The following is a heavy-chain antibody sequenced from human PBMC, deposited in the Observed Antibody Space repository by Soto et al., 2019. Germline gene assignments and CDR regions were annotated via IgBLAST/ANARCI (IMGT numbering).Heavy chain of an antibody. CDR2: ISPYTGNT. J-gene: IGHJ6*02. V-gene: IGHV1-18*01. D-gene: IGHD3-16*01. Sequence: QVQLVQSGDEVKKPGASVKVSCKASGYIFVNYGIAWVRQAPRQGLEWMGWISPYTGNTHSASKIQGRLTMTTDTSTSTADMDLGSLTSDDTAVYYCVMVDNYVTPTPQDVWGQGTTVTVSS. CDR3: VMVDNYVTPTPQDV. CDR1: GYIFVNYG.